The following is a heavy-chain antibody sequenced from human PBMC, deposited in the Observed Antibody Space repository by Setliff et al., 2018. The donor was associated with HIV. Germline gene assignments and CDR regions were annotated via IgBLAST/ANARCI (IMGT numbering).Heavy chain of an antibody. J-gene: IGHJ4*02. CDR3: ARADYGDFVEY. Sequence: LSCAASGFTFSTYAMSWFRQAPGKGLEWVSSISVSGGRTNHADSVQGRFTISRDNSKNTLYVQMNSLRDEDTAVYYCARADYGDFVEYWGRGTLVTVSS. D-gene: IGHD4-17*01. CDR1: GFTFSTYA. V-gene: IGHV3-23*01. CDR2: ISVSGGRT.